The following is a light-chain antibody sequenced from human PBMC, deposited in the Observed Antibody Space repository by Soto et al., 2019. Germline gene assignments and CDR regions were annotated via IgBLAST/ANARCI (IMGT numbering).Light chain of an antibody. Sequence: EIVMTQSPATLSLSPGERATLSCRASQSVGKYLVWYQQKPGQAPRLLIYDASNRATGIPARFSGSGSGTEFTLTISSLQSEDFAVYYCQQYNNWPPWTFGQGTKVDI. J-gene: IGKJ1*01. V-gene: IGKV3-15*01. CDR3: QQYNNWPPWT. CDR2: DAS. CDR1: QSVGKY.